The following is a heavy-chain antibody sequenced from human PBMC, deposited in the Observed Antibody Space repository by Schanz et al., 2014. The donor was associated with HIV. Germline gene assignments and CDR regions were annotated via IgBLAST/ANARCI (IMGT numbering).Heavy chain of an antibody. Sequence: QVQLVESGGGLVKPGGSLRLSCAASGFTFSDYYMSWIRQAPGKGLEWVSYISSSGSTIYYADSVKGRFTISRDNAKNSLYLQMNSLRAEDTALYYCAKAYSTSRPYSMDIWGQGTTVTVSS. J-gene: IGHJ6*02. CDR1: GFTFSDYY. CDR2: ISSSGSTI. V-gene: IGHV3-11*01. CDR3: AKAYSTSRPYSMDI. D-gene: IGHD6-6*01.